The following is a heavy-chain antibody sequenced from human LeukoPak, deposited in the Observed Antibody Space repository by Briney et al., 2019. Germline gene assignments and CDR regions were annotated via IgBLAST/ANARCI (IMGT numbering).Heavy chain of an antibody. D-gene: IGHD1-26*01. CDR2: IRYDGSNK. J-gene: IGHJ4*02. V-gene: IGHV3-30*02. CDR1: GFTFSSYG. CDR3: TNERPRSSYFDY. Sequence: GGSLRLSCAASGFTFSSYGMHWVRQAPGKGLEWVAFIRYDGSNKYYADSVKGRFTISRDNSKNTLYLKMNSLRAEDRAVYYCTNERPRSSYFDYWGQGTLVTVSS.